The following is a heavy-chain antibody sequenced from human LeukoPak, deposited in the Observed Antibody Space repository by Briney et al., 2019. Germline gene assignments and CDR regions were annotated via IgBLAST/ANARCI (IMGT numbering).Heavy chain of an antibody. CDR3: ARDPAYSSGWTKNAFDT. V-gene: IGHV6-1*01. CDR2: TYYRSKWYN. D-gene: IGHD6-19*01. J-gene: IGHJ3*02. CDR1: GDSVSSNSAT. Sequence: SQTLSLTCVISGDSVSSNSATWNWIRQSPSRGLEWLGRTYYRSKWYNDFVVSMKSRITINPDTSKNQFSLQLNSVTPEDTAVYYCARDPAYSSGWTKNAFDTWGQGTMVTVSS.